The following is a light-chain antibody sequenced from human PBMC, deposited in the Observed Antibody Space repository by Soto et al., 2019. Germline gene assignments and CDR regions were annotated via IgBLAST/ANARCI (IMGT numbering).Light chain of an antibody. CDR2: DTY. V-gene: IGKV3-15*01. Sequence: EIVLTQSPGTLSLSPGDRATLSCRASQSVRSKVAWYQQKPGQAPSLVIYDTYIRATGIPARFSGSGFGTELTLTISSLQTEDFAVYYCEQYNNWFSITFGQGTRLEI. CDR1: QSVRSK. CDR3: EQYNNWFSIT. J-gene: IGKJ5*01.